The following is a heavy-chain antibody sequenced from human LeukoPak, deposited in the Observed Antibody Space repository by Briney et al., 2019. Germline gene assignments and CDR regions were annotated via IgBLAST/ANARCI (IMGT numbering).Heavy chain of an antibody. J-gene: IGHJ4*02. D-gene: IGHD2-15*01. Sequence: ASVKVSRKASGYTFTSYYMHWVRQAPGQGLEWMGIINPSGGSTSYAQKFQGRVTMTRDTSTSTVYMELSSLRSEDTAVYYCARGARLYCSGGSCYSGYWGQGTLVTVSS. CDR2: INPSGGST. CDR3: ARGARLYCSGGSCYSGY. V-gene: IGHV1-46*01. CDR1: GYTFTSYY.